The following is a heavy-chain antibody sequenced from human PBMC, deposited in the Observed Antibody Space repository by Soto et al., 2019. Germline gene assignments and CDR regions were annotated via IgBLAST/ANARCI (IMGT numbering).Heavy chain of an antibody. CDR1: GGSFSGYY. CDR2: INHSGST. V-gene: IGHV4-34*01. Sequence: SETLSLTCAVYGGSFSGYYWSWIRQPPGKGLEWIGEINHSGSTNYTPSLKSRVTISIDTSKNQFSLKLTSVTAADTALYYCARDMGSVSGYDPSPTGYGMDVWGQGTTVTVSS. CDR3: ARDMGSVSGYDPSPTGYGMDV. J-gene: IGHJ6*02. D-gene: IGHD5-12*01.